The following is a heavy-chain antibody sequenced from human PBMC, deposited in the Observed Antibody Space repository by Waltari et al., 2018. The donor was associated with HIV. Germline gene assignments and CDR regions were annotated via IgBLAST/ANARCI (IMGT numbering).Heavy chain of an antibody. J-gene: IGHJ3*02. CDR3: ARRKGDYRTAFDI. CDR1: GTNFAGYW. CDR2: IYPGDSDA. Sequence: EEKLVQSGAEVKEPGEALTISCKSVGTNFAGYWVGWVRQMPWKGLEWMGVIYPGDSDAVYSPSFQGRVIMSTDSSISTVYLQWSSLRASDTAMYYCARRKGDYRTAFDIWGQGTMVTASS. V-gene: IGHV5-51*01. D-gene: IGHD4-17*01.